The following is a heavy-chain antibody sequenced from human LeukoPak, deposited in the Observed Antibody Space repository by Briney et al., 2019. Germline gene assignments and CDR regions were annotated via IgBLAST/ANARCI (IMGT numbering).Heavy chain of an antibody. V-gene: IGHV4-59*01. CDR1: GGSLSSYY. CDR2: IYYSGST. Sequence: PSEPLSLTCTVSGGSLSSYYRRWIRQPPGGGLEWVGYIYYSGSTNYNPSLKSRVTISVDTSKNQFSLKLSSVTAADTAVYYCARGRHSSSWTSPFDPWGQGTLVTVSS. D-gene: IGHD6-13*01. CDR3: ARGRHSSSWTSPFDP. J-gene: IGHJ5*02.